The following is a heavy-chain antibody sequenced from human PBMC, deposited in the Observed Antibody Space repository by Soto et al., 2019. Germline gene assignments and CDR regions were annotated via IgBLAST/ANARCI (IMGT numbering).Heavy chain of an antibody. J-gene: IGHJ5*02. CDR2: IYYSGST. Sequence: QVQLQESGPGLVKPSQTLSLTCTVSGGSISSGGYYWSWIRQHPGKGLEWIGYIYYSGSTYYNPSLKSRVTISVDTSKHQFNLKLSSVTAADTAVYYCARDLRDSSGWWFDPWGQGTLVTVSS. V-gene: IGHV4-31*03. CDR1: GGSISSGGYY. D-gene: IGHD6-19*01. CDR3: ARDLRDSSGWWFDP.